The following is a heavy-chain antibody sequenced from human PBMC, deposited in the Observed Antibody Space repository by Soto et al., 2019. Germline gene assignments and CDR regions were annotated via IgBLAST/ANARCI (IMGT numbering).Heavy chain of an antibody. CDR1: GGSISSSSYY. CDR2: INYNENT. CDR3: ARHTYQGYDFWSGYSSWFDS. Sequence: XGTLSLTCTVSGGSISSSSYYCAWIRQPPGKGLEWIGSINYNENTYYNPSLKSRVTISVDTSRSQFSLILSSVTAADTAVYYCARHTYQGYDFWSGYSSWFDSWAQGTLVTVSS. V-gene: IGHV4-39*01. D-gene: IGHD3-3*01. J-gene: IGHJ5*01.